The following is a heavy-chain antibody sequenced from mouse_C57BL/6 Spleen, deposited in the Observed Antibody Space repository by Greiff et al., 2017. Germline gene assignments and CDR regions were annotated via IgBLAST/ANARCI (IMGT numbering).Heavy chain of an antibody. CDR2: ISDGGSYT. Sequence: EVQGVESGGGLVKPGGSLKLSCAASGFTFSSYAMSWVRQTPEKRLEWVATISDGGSYTYYPDNVKGRFTISRDNAKNNLYLQMSQLKSEDTAMYYCARDGDYDSLAYWGQGTLVTVSA. J-gene: IGHJ3*01. D-gene: IGHD2-4*01. CDR1: GFTFSSYA. V-gene: IGHV5-4*01. CDR3: ARDGDYDSLAY.